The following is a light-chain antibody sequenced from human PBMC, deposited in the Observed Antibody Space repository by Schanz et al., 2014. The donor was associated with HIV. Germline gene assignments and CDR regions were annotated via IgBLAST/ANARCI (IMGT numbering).Light chain of an antibody. V-gene: IGLV2-14*03. CDR1: NRDIGTYDF. CDR2: DVT. CDR3: SSYTSSSTLGV. Sequence: HSVLTQPASVSGSLGQSITISCTGTNRDIGTYDFVSWYQQHPGTAPKLLIYDVTYRPSGVSNAFSGTKSGNTASLTISGLQAADEADYYCSSYTSSSTLGVFGGGTKLTVL. J-gene: IGLJ2*01.